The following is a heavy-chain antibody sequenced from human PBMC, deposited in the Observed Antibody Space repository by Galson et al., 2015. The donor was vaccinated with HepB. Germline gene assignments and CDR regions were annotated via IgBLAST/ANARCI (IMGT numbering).Heavy chain of an antibody. V-gene: IGHV3-23*01. CDR3: AKHSNEWFGELSYFDY. J-gene: IGHJ4*02. CDR1: GFTFSSYA. D-gene: IGHD3-10*01. Sequence: SLRLSCAASGFTFSSYAMSWVRQAPGKGLEWVSAISGSGGSTYYADSVKGRFTISRDNSKNTLYLQMNSLRAEDTAVYYCAKHSNEWFGELSYFDYWGQGTLVTVSS. CDR2: ISGSGGST.